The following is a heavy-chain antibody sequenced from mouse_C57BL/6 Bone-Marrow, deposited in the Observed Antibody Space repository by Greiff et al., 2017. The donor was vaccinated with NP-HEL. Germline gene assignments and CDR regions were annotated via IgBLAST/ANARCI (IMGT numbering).Heavy chain of an antibody. Sequence: VQLQQPGAELVRPGPSVKLSCKASGYTFTSYWMHWVKQRPGQGLEWIGVIDPSDSYTNYNQKFKGKATLTVDTSSSTAYMQLSSLTSEDSAVYYCARFSNYRSDAMDYWGQGTSVTVSS. D-gene: IGHD2-5*01. J-gene: IGHJ4*01. V-gene: IGHV1-59*01. CDR1: GYTFTSYW. CDR3: ARFSNYRSDAMDY. CDR2: IDPSDSYT.